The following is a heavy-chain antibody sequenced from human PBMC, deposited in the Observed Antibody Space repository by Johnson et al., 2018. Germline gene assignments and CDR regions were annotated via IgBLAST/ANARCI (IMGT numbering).Heavy chain of an antibody. Sequence: LVESGGGLVQPGGSLRLSCAASGFSFSSYAMNWVRQAPGKGLEWVSGISGGGGGTNYADSVKGRFTISRDNSKKTLYLQMNSLRAEDTAVYYCAKEFQQFQGLGETDYFDYWGQGTLVTVSS. CDR2: ISGGGGGT. CDR1: GFSFSSYA. J-gene: IGHJ4*02. V-gene: IGHV3-23*04. D-gene: IGHD3-10*01. CDR3: AKEFQQFQGLGETDYFDY.